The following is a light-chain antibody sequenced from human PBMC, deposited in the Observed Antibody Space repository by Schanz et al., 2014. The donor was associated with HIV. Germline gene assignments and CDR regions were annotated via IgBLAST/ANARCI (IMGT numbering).Light chain of an antibody. Sequence: EIVMTQSPGTLSLSPGERATLSCRASQSVSSSYLAWYQQKPGQAPRLVIHGASSRATGIADRFSGSGSGTDFTLTISSLEPEDFAVYYCQQYGSSPPVTFGQGTRLEIK. CDR1: QSVSSSY. J-gene: IGKJ5*01. CDR2: GAS. CDR3: QQYGSSPPVT. V-gene: IGKV3-20*01.